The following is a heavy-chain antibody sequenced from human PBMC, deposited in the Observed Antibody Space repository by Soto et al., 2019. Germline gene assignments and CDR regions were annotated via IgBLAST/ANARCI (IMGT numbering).Heavy chain of an antibody. J-gene: IGHJ5*02. CDR2: ISGSGGST. CDR1: GFTFSSYA. D-gene: IGHD4-17*01. Sequence: GSLRLSCAASGFTFSSYAMSWVRQAPGKGLEWVSAISGSGGSTYYADSVKGRFTISRDNSKNTLYLQMNSLRAEDTAVYYCAKPRLTHDYGDPNWFDPWGQGTLVTVSS. CDR3: AKPRLTHDYGDPNWFDP. V-gene: IGHV3-23*01.